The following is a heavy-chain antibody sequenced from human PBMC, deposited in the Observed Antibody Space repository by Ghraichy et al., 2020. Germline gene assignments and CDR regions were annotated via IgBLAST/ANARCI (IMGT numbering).Heavy chain of an antibody. CDR1: GFTFSSYT. V-gene: IGHV3-23*01. J-gene: IGHJ6*02. D-gene: IGHD3-3*01. CDR2: ISGSGGST. CDR3: AKPHTIFGVVTMSAMDV. Sequence: GGSLRLSCAASGFTFSSYTMSWVRQAPGKGLEWVSAISGSGGSTYYADSVKGRFTISRDNSKNTLYLQMNSLRDEDTAVYYCAKPHTIFGVVTMSAMDVWGQGNTVTVSS.